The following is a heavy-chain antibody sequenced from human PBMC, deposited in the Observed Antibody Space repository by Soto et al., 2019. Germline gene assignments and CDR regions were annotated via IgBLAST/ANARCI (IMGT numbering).Heavy chain of an antibody. V-gene: IGHV3-11*01. D-gene: IGHD6-25*01. J-gene: IGHJ4*02. CDR2: ISGGGDII. Sequence: QVQLVESGGGLVKPGGSLRLSCAASGFTFSDHYMTWIRQAPGKGPEWLSYISGGGDIISYADSVKGRFIISRDNAKRSLYLQMNSLTVEDTAVYYCSRDPRPADYWGQGTLVTVSS. CDR1: GFTFSDHY. CDR3: SRDPRPADY.